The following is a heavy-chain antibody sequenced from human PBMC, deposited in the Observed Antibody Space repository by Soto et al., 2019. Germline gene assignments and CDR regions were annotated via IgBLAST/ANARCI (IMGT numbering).Heavy chain of an antibody. J-gene: IGHJ5*02. CDR1: GGTFSSYA. CDR3: ARDPGYSYGSWFDP. V-gene: IGHV1-69*13. Sequence: GASVKVSCKASGGTFSSYAISWVRQAPGQGLEWMGGIIPISGTANYAQKFQGRVTITADESTSTAYMELSSLRSEDTAVYYCARDPGYSYGSWFDPWGQGTLVTVSS. CDR2: IIPISGTA. D-gene: IGHD5-18*01.